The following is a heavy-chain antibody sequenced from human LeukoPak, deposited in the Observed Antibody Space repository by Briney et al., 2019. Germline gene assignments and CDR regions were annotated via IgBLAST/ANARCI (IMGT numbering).Heavy chain of an antibody. CDR2: IRYDGSNK. D-gene: IGHD2-2*02. CDR1: GFTFSSYG. CDR3: AKGPYCSSTSCYSIDAFDI. Sequence: GGSLRLPCAASGFTFSSYGMHWVRQAPGKGLEWVAFIRYDGSNKYYADSVKGRFTISRDNSKNTLYLQMNSLRAEDTAVYYCAKGPYCSSTSCYSIDAFDIWGQGTMVTVSS. V-gene: IGHV3-30*02. J-gene: IGHJ3*02.